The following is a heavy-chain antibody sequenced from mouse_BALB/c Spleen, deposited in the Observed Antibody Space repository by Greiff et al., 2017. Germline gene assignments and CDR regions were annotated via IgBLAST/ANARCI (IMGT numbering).Heavy chain of an antibody. CDR2: ISSGSSTI. V-gene: IGHV5-17*02. Sequence: DVKLQESGGGLVQPGGSRKLSCAASGFTFSSFGMHWVRQAPEKGLEWVAYISSGSSTIYYADTVKGRFTISRDNPKNTLFLQMTSLRSEDTAMYYCARLAYYGNPYYFDYWGQGTTLTVSS. CDR3: ARLAYYGNPYYFDY. J-gene: IGHJ2*01. D-gene: IGHD2-10*01. CDR1: GFTFSSFG.